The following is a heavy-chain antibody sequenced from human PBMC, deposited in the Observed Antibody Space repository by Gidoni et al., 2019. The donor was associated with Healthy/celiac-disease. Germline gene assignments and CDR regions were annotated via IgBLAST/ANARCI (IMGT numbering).Heavy chain of an antibody. CDR1: GGSISSYY. CDR3: ARDLGCSGGSCYSY. D-gene: IGHD2-15*01. J-gene: IGHJ4*02. CDR2: IYYSGST. V-gene: IGHV4-59*01. Sequence: QVQLQESGPGLVKPSETLSLTCTVSGGSISSYYWSWIRQPPGKGLEWIGYIYYSGSTNYNPSLKSRVTISVDTSKNQFSLKLSSVTAADTAVYYCARDLGCSGGSCYSYWGQGTLVTVSS.